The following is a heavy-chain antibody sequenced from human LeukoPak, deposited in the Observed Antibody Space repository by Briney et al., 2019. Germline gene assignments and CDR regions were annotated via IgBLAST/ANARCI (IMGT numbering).Heavy chain of an antibody. CDR2: ISPYNGNT. J-gene: IGHJ4*02. CDR1: GYTFTSYG. D-gene: IGHD2-21*01. V-gene: IGHV1-18*01. CDR3: ARDRQCGY. Sequence: ASVKVSCKSSGYTFTSYGISWVRQAPGQGLEWMGWISPYNGNTNYAPKLQGRVTMTADTATSTAYMELTSLTSDDTAVYYCARDRQCGYWGQGTLVTVSS.